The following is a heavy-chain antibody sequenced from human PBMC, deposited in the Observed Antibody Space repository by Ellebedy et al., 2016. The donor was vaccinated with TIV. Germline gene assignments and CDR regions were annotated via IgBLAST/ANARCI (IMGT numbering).Heavy chain of an antibody. J-gene: IGHJ4*02. CDR2: ISHDGSKT. CDR3: AKERHPRHPRWMGPTYFDY. Sequence: GESLKISCTASAFTFSAYGMHWVRQAPGKGLEWVAVISHDGSKTYYADSVQGRFTISRDNSNNTLYLQMTSLRTEDTAVYYCAKERHPRHPRWMGPTYFDYWGQGTLVAVSP. V-gene: IGHV3-30*18. CDR1: AFTFSAYG. D-gene: IGHD4-23*01.